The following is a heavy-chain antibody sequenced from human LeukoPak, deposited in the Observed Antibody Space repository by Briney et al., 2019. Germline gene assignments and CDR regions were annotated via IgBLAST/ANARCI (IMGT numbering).Heavy chain of an antibody. CDR1: GFTFSTYG. J-gene: IGHJ4*02. Sequence: GGSLRLSCAASGFTFSTYGIHWVRQAPGNGLEWVAFVRYDGSDKDYADSVKGRFTISRDNSKNTLYLQMNSLRAEDTAVYYCSKPAIPYGSGSFYIDYWGQGTLVTVSS. D-gene: IGHD3-10*01. CDR3: SKPAIPYGSGSFYIDY. CDR2: VRYDGSDK. V-gene: IGHV3-30*02.